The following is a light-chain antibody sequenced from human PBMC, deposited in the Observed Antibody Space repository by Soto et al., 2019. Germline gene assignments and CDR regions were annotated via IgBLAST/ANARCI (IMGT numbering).Light chain of an antibody. CDR2: DSS. CDR1: QSISSL. J-gene: IGKJ2*01. Sequence: DLQMTQSPSTLSASVGDRVTITCRASQSISSLLAWYQQRPGKAPRLLIYDSSSLESGVPSRFSGTGSGTEFTLTISSLQPDDFATYYCQEYNSFSYTFGQGTRLEI. V-gene: IGKV1-5*01. CDR3: QEYNSFSYT.